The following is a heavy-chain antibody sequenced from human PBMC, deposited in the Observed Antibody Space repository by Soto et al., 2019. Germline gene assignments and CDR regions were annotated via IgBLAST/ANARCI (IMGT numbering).Heavy chain of an antibody. CDR3: ARGGSNDWQVAFDI. J-gene: IGHJ3*02. V-gene: IGHV4-34*01. Sequence: KPSETLSLTCVVSGGSFSTYYYNWIRQSPGKGLEWIGETNHSGSNNYSPSLKSRVTMSLDTSKNQFSLKLTSVTAADTAVYYCARGGSNDWQVAFDIWGQGTMVTVSS. CDR2: TNHSGSN. CDR1: GGSFSTYY. D-gene: IGHD3-9*01.